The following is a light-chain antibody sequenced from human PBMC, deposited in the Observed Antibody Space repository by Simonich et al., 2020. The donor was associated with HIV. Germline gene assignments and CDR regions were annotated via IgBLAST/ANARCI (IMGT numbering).Light chain of an antibody. CDR1: QDISNY. Sequence: DIQMTQSPSSLSASVGDRVTITCQASQDISNYLNWYQQKPGKAPKLLIYAASNLEAGDPSRFSGSGSGTDFTFTISSLQPEDIATYYCQQYDNLPWTFGQGTKVEIK. J-gene: IGKJ1*01. V-gene: IGKV1-33*01. CDR2: AAS. CDR3: QQYDNLPWT.